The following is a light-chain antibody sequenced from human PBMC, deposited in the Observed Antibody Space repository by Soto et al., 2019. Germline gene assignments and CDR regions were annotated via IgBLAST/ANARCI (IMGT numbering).Light chain of an antibody. CDR2: GAS. Sequence: DIQMTQSPSSLSASVGDRVTITCRASQSISNHLSWYQQKPRKAPKLLIYGASSLQSGVPSRISGSGSGTDFTLTISSLQPEDFATYYCQQSYSTPYTFGQGTKLEIK. CDR3: QQSYSTPYT. CDR1: QSISNH. J-gene: IGKJ2*01. V-gene: IGKV1-39*01.